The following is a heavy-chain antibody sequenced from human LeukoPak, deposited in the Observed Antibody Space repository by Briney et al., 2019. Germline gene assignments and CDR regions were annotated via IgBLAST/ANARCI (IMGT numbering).Heavy chain of an antibody. Sequence: GESLKISCKGSGYSFTSXXXXXVRQMPGKGXXXXXIIYPGDSDTRYSPXXXGXXTISADKSISTAYLQWSSLKATDTAMYYCARRVLAAVGYYFDSWGQGTLVTVSS. CDR2: IYPGDSDT. CDR1: GYSFTSXX. D-gene: IGHD6-13*01. CDR3: ARRVLAAVGYYFDS. J-gene: IGHJ4*02. V-gene: IGHV5-51*01.